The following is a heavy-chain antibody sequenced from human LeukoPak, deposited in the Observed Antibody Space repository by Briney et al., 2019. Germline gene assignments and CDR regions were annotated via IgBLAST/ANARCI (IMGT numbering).Heavy chain of an antibody. D-gene: IGHD4-11*01. Sequence: SVKVSCKASGGTFSSYAISWVRQAPGQGLEWMGGIIPIFGAANYAQKFQGRVTITTDESTSTAYMELSSLRSEDTAVYYCARDNGGYSNLLAFDIWGQGTLVTVSS. CDR1: GGTFSSYA. CDR3: ARDNGGYSNLLAFDI. CDR2: IIPIFGAA. J-gene: IGHJ3*02. V-gene: IGHV1-69*05.